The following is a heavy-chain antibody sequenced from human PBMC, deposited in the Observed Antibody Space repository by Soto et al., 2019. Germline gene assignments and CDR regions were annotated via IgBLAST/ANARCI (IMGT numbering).Heavy chain of an antibody. D-gene: IGHD3-22*01. J-gene: IGHJ4*02. CDR3: ARIPSGYRNYYFDY. CDR2: IYPGDSNT. Sequence: GESLKISCTASGYSFTSYWIGWVRQMPGKGLEWMGIIYPGDSNTIYSPSFQGRVTISADKSTSTAYLQWSSLKASDTAMYYCARIPSGYRNYYFDYWGQGTLVTVSS. V-gene: IGHV5-51*01. CDR1: GYSFTSYW.